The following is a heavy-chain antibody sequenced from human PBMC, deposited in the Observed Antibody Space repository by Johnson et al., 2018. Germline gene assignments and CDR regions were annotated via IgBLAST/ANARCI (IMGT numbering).Heavy chain of an antibody. J-gene: IGHJ6*03. D-gene: IGHD5-18*01. CDR1: GFTFSSYD. CDR3: AKGAKLAMGWRAFYYYMDV. CDR2: IYSSYGRT. V-gene: IGHV3-23*04. Sequence: VQLVQSGGGLVQPGGSLRLSCAASGFTFSSYDMSWVRQAPGKGLEWVSTIYSSYGRTYYADHVKGLFTISRDTYKKTLFLQMNSLRADDTGVYYCAKGAKLAMGWRAFYYYMDVWGKGATVTVSS.